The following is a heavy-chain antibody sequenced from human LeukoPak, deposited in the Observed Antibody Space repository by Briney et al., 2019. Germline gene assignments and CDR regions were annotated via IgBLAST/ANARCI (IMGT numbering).Heavy chain of an antibody. CDR2: IIPILGIA. CDR3: ATARGHFWSGYYDY. D-gene: IGHD3-3*02. J-gene: IGHJ4*02. Sequence: SVKVSCKASGGTFSSYAISWVRQAPGQGLEWMGRIIPILGIANYAQKFQGRVTITADKSTSTAYMELSSLRSEDTAVYYCATARGHFWSGYYDYWGQGTLVTVSS. CDR1: GGTFSSYA. V-gene: IGHV1-69*04.